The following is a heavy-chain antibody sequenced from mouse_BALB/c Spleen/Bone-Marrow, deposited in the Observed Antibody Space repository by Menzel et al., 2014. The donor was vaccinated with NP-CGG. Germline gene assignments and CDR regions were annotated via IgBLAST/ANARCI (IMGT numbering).Heavy chain of an antibody. CDR2: IDPAIGNT. Sequence: EVMLVESGAELVKPGASVTLSCTASGFNIKDTYLHWVKQRPEQGLAWIGRIDPAIGNTKYDPNFQGKATITAHTSSNTASLQLSSLTSEDTAVYYCASYRYAWYFDVWGAGTTVTVSS. J-gene: IGHJ1*01. V-gene: IGHV14-3*02. D-gene: IGHD2-14*01. CDR1: GFNIKDTY. CDR3: ASYRYAWYFDV.